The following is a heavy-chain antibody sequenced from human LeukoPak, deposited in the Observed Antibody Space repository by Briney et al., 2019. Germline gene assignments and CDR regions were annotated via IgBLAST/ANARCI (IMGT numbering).Heavy chain of an antibody. CDR2: MNPNSGNT. CDR1: GYTFTSYD. D-gene: IGHD6-13*01. Sequence: ASVKVSCKASGYTFTSYDINWVRQAPGQGLEWMAWMNPNSGNTGYVQKFRGRLTMTRDTSISTAYMELSSLRSEDTAVYYCARSRSYSSSWYNGMDVWGQGTTVTVSS. CDR3: ARSRSYSSSWYNGMDV. J-gene: IGHJ6*02. V-gene: IGHV1-8*01.